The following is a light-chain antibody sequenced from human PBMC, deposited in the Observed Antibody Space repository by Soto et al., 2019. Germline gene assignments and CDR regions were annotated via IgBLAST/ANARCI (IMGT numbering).Light chain of an antibody. CDR3: QSYDSGLPWV. CDR1: SSNVGSHT. V-gene: IGLV1-44*01. Sequence: QSVLTQPPSASGTPGLRVTISCSGSSSNVGSHTVNWYQQVPGTAPKLLIYGNYERLPGVPDRFSGSKSDTSASLAITGLQAEDEATYYCQSYDSGLPWVFGGGTKLTVL. J-gene: IGLJ3*02. CDR2: GNY.